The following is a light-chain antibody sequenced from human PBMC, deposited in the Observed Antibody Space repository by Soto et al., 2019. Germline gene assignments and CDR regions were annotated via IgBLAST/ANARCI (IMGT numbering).Light chain of an antibody. J-gene: IGLJ2*01. CDR2: HNT. Sequence: QPVLTQPPSVSEAPGQRVIISCTGSSSNIGAGYDVQWYQQLPGTAPKLLIYHNTNRPSGVPYRFSGSKSGASGYLAITGLQAEDEADYYSQAYDSSLSVLVFGGGTKLTVL. CDR3: QAYDSSLSVLV. V-gene: IGLV1-40*01. CDR1: SSNIGAGYD.